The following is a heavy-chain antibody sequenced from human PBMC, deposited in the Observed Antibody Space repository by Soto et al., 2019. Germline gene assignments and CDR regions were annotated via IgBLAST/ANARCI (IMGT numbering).Heavy chain of an antibody. D-gene: IGHD3-3*01. V-gene: IGHV1-3*01. Sequence: QVQLVQSGAEVKKPGASVKVSCKASGYTFTSYAMHWVRQAPGQRLEWMGWINAGNGNTKYSQKFQGRVTITRDTSASTAYMEVSSLRSEDTAVYYCAREGGSGYYEDGWDAFDIWGQGTMVTVSS. CDR3: AREGGSGYYEDGWDAFDI. J-gene: IGHJ3*02. CDR1: GYTFTSYA. CDR2: INAGNGNT.